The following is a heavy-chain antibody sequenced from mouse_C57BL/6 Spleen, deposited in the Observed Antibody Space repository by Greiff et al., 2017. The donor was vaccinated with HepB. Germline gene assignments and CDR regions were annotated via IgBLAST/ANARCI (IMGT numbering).Heavy chain of an antibody. Sequence: EVQLVESGGGLVKPGGSLKLSCAASGFTFSSYAMSWVRQTPEKRLEWVATISDGGSYTYYPDNVKGRFTISRDNAKNNLYLQMSHLKSEDTAMYYCARSNWDERAWFAYWGQGTLVTVSA. D-gene: IGHD4-1*01. CDR3: ARSNWDERAWFAY. CDR2: ISDGGSYT. CDR1: GFTFSSYA. V-gene: IGHV5-4*01. J-gene: IGHJ3*01.